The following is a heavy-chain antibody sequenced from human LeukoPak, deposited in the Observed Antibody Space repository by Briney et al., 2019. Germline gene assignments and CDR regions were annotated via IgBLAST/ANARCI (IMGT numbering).Heavy chain of an antibody. Sequence: ASVKVSCKASGYTFTSYGISWVRQAPGQGLEWMGWISAYNGNTNYAQKLQGRVTMTTDTSTSTAYMELRSLRSDDTAVYYCARTISNLVAAAAPVDYWGQGTLVTVSS. CDR1: GYTFTSYG. J-gene: IGHJ4*02. CDR2: ISAYNGNT. CDR3: ARTISNLVAAAAPVDY. V-gene: IGHV1-18*01. D-gene: IGHD6-13*01.